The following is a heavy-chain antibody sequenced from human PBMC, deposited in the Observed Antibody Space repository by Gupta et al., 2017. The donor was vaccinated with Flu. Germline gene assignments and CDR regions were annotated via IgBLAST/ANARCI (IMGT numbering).Heavy chain of an antibody. CDR1: FSDCY. J-gene: IGHJ6*03. D-gene: IGHD3-3*01. CDR2: ISGTGDTI. Sequence: FSDCYSNWLRQAPGKGLEWLSYISGTGDTIYAASVQGRFTVSRDKAKNSLYLQMNRLRAEDTAVYYCARVDDKSTVFGMDVWGKGTTVTVSS. CDR3: ARVDDKSTVFGMDV. V-gene: IGHV3-11*01.